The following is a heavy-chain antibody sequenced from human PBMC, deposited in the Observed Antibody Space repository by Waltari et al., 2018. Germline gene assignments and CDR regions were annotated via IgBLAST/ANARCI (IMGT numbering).Heavy chain of an antibody. CDR3: ARGNNWNVDYFDY. CDR1: GGTFSSYA. Sequence: QVQLVQSGAEVKKPGSSVKVSCKASGGTFSSYATSRVRPAPGQGLEWLGGIIPIFGTANYAQKFQGRVTITADESTSTAYMELSSLRSEDTAVYYCARGNNWNVDYFDYWGQGTLVTVSS. J-gene: IGHJ4*02. D-gene: IGHD1-20*01. V-gene: IGHV1-69*01. CDR2: IIPIFGTA.